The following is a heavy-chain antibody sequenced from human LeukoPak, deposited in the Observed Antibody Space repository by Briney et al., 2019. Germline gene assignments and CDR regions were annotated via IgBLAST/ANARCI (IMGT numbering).Heavy chain of an antibody. CDR2: IYSDGST. CDR1: GFTVSSNY. V-gene: IGHV3-53*01. J-gene: IGHJ6*03. CDR3: SRDPLAYYMEV. Sequence: GGSLRLSCAASGFTVSSNYMSWVRQAPGKGLEWVSLIYSDGSTYYADSVKGRFTISRDSSKNTLYLHMNNLRAEDTAVYYRSRDPLAYYMEVWGKGTTVTISS.